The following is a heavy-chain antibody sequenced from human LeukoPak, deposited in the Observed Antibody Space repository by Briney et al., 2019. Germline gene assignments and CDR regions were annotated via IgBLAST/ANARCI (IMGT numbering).Heavy chain of an antibody. CDR1: GGSISSGSYY. Sequence: PCQTLSLTCTVSGGSISSGSYYWSWIRQPAGKGLEWVGRIYTSGSTNYNPSLKSRVTIAVDTSKNQFSLKLSSVTSADTAVYYCARWVGYGVYFDYWGQGTLVTVSS. V-gene: IGHV4-61*02. CDR3: ARWVGYGVYFDY. J-gene: IGHJ4*02. D-gene: IGHD4-17*01. CDR2: IYTSGST.